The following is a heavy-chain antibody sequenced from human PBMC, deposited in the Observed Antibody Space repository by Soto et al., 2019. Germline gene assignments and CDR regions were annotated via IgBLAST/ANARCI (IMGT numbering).Heavy chain of an antibody. CDR3: AKGYSSGWPHYFDY. J-gene: IGHJ4*02. CDR2: ISGSGGST. Sequence: GGSLRLSCAASGFTFSSYAMSWVRQAPGKGLEWVSTISGSGGSTYYADSVKGRFTISRDNSKNTLHLQMNSLRAEDTAVYYCAKGYSSGWPHYFDYWGQGTPVTVSS. CDR1: GFTFSSYA. V-gene: IGHV3-23*01. D-gene: IGHD6-19*01.